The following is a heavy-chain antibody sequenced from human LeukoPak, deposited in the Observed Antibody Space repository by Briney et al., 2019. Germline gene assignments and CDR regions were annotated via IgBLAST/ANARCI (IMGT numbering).Heavy chain of an antibody. V-gene: IGHV4-39*01. Sequence: PSETLSLTCTVSGGSISSSSYYWGWIRQPPGKGLGWIGSIYYSGSTYYNPSLKSRVTISVDTSKSQFSLKLSSVTAADTAVYYCARRPTSSTRAMYYFDYWGQGTLVTVSS. CDR1: GGSISSSSYY. J-gene: IGHJ4*02. CDR2: IYYSGST. D-gene: IGHD2-2*01. CDR3: ARRPTSSTRAMYYFDY.